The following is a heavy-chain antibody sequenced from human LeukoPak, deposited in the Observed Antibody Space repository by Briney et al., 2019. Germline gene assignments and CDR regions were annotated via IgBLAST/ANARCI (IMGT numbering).Heavy chain of an antibody. J-gene: IGHJ4*02. V-gene: IGHV3-21*01. CDR1: GFTFSGYS. Sequence: PGGSLRPSGAASGFTFSGYSMNWVRRAPGKGLECVSSISSGSSFIDSADSVKGRFTISRDNAKNSLYLQMNSLRAADTAVYYCARGRAWGDYYDSSGYRHFDYWGQGTLVTVSS. D-gene: IGHD3-22*01. CDR2: ISSGSSFI. CDR3: ARGRAWGDYYDSSGYRHFDY.